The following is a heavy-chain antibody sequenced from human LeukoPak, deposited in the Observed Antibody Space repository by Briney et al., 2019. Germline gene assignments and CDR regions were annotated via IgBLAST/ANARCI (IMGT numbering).Heavy chain of an antibody. CDR2: ISSSGGST. Sequence: GGSLRLSCEVSGFTLSTYWMNWVRQAPGKGLEWVSAISSSGGSTYYADSVKGRFTISRDNSKNTLYLQMNSLRAEDTAVYYCVKDRSNYGSGNFDYWGQGTLVTVSS. V-gene: IGHV3-23*01. CDR3: VKDRSNYGSGNFDY. D-gene: IGHD3-10*01. CDR1: GFTLSTYW. J-gene: IGHJ4*02.